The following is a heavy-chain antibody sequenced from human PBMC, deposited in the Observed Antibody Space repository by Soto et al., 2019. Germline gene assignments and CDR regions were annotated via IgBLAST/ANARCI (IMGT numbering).Heavy chain of an antibody. CDR1: GFTFSSYE. CDR2: ISSSGSTI. J-gene: IGHJ6*02. Sequence: GGSLRLSCAASGFTFSSYEMNWVRQAPGKGLEWVSYISSSGSTIYYADSVKGRFTISRDNAKNSLYLQMNSPRAEDTAVYYCARDHKGGYYYYGMDVWGQGTTVTVSS. V-gene: IGHV3-48*03. CDR3: ARDHKGGYYYYGMDV.